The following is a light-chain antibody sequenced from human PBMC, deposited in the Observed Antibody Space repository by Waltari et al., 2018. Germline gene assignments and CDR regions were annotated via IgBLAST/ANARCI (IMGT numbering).Light chain of an antibody. Sequence: DIQMTQSPSTLSASVGDRITITCRASENINNWLAWYQHKPGKAPKLLIYDASNLESGVPSRFSGSISGTEFTLTISSLQPDDFAAYFCQQYHFYPETFGQGTKVEIK. CDR3: QQYHFYPET. V-gene: IGKV1-5*03. CDR1: ENINNW. CDR2: DAS. J-gene: IGKJ1*01.